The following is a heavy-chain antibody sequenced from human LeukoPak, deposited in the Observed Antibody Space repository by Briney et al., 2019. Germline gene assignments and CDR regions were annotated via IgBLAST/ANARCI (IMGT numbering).Heavy chain of an antibody. CDR3: SRGSGWLSVY. CDR1: GFTFGDYL. Sequence: GGSLRLSCTASGFTFGDYLMSWFRQAPGKGLEWIGFISGGTTEYAASVKGRFTISRDDSTSIAYLQMNSLTTEDTAVYYCSRGSGWLSVYWGQGTLVTVSS. J-gene: IGHJ4*02. D-gene: IGHD6-19*01. CDR2: ISGGTT. V-gene: IGHV3-49*03.